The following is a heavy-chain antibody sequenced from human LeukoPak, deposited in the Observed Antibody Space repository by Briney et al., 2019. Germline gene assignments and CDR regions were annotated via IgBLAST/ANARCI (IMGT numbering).Heavy chain of an antibody. CDR1: GYSSTTYG. J-gene: IGHJ6*03. V-gene: IGHV1-18*01. CDR2: TYNTYT. Sequence: ASVKVSCKTSGYSSTTYGLSWVRQAPGQGLEWMGWTYNTYTHYAETFRDRLTMTTDTSTSTSYLELRSLRSDDTAVYYCARGSSSWYGARDIKREYCYYYYMDVWGKGTTVTVSS. D-gene: IGHD6-13*01. CDR3: ARGSSSWYGARDIKREYCYYYYMDV.